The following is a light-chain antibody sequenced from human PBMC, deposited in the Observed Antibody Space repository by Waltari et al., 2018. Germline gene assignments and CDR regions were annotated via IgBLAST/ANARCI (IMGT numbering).Light chain of an antibody. V-gene: IGLV2-8*01. J-gene: IGLJ1*01. CDR2: AVT. Sequence: QSALTQPPSASGSPGQSVTISCTRSSSDVGGYHDFAWYQQQPGKAPKRMIHAVTKRPSGVPDRLSGSKSGNTASLTVSGLQAEDEADYYGSSYAGSNKYVFGTGTKVTVL. CDR1: SSDVGGYHD. CDR3: SSYAGSNKYV.